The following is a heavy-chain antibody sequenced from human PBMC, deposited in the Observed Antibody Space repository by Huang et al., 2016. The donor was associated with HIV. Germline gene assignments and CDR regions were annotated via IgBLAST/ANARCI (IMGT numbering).Heavy chain of an antibody. V-gene: IGHV4-39*01. J-gene: IGHJ2*01. CDR1: GGSINTGRYY. CDR2: LYYTGTM. Sequence: QMRFQESGPGLVKPSGTLSLTCNVSGGSINTGRYYWGWIRQPPGKGLEWVGSLYYTGTMHYHPSLNGRLTMSADTSKNQFSLNLSSVTAADTAIYYCARNHDFWRGRMFAISYFDVWGRGTLVTVAS. D-gene: IGHD3-3*01. CDR3: ARNHDFWRGRMFAISYFDV.